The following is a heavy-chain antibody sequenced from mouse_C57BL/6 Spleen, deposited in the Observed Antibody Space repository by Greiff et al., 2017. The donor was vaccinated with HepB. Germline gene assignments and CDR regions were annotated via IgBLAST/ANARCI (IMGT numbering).Heavy chain of an antibody. J-gene: IGHJ3*01. CDR2: IHPNSGST. CDR3: AIYGIWFAY. V-gene: IGHV1-64*01. Sequence: VQLQESGAELVKPGASVKLSCKASGYTFTSYWMHWVKQRPGQGLEWIGMIHPNSGSTNYNEKFKSKATLTVDKSSSTAYMQLSSLTSEDSAVYYCAIYGIWFAYWGQGTLVTVSA. D-gene: IGHD2-1*01. CDR1: GYTFTSYW.